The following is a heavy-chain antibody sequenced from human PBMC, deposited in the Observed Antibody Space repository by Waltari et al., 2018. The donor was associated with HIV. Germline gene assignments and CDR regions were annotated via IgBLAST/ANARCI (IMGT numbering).Heavy chain of an antibody. Sequence: EVQLVESGGGLVKPGGALRLSCAASGSTFMSCSMNWVAQAPGKGLEWVSCIRSSSSYIYYANSVKGRFTISRDNATNSLYRQMSSLRAEDTAVYYCARDLALSGGMDVWGQGTTVTVSS. CDR3: ARDLALSGGMDV. J-gene: IGHJ6*02. D-gene: IGHD3-10*01. CDR1: GSTFMSCS. CDR2: IRSSSSYI. V-gene: IGHV3-21*05.